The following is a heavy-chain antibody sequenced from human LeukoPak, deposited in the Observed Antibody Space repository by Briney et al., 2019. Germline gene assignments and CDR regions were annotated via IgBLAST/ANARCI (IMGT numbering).Heavy chain of an antibody. CDR1: GFIFTNYA. CDR2: ISGSGDSA. CDR3: AKIVVPGAIDY. D-gene: IGHD2-2*01. Sequence: PGGSLRLSCAASGFIFTNYAMSWVRQAPGKGLEWVSSISGSGDSAYFAASVKGRFTISRDNSKNTLYLQMSSLRAEDTAVYYCAKIVVPGAIDYWGQGPLVTVSS. V-gene: IGHV3-23*01. J-gene: IGHJ4*02.